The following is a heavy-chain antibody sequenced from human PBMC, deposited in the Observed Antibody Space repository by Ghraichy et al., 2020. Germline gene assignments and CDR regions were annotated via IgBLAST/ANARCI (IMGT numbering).Heavy chain of an antibody. CDR2: ITGSGDIT. D-gene: IGHD2-2*01. Sequence: GGSLRLSCAASGFAFTNYAMSWVRQAPGKGLEWVSAITGSGDITDYADSVKGRFTISRDNSKNTLYLQMNSLRAEDTAVYYCAKRVVAKGTPFYFDYWGQGTLVTVSS. CDR1: GFAFTNYA. V-gene: IGHV3-23*01. J-gene: IGHJ4*02. CDR3: AKRVVAKGTPFYFDY.